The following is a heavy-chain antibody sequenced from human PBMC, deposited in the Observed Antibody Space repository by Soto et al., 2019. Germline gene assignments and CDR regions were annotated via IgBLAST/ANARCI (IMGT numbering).Heavy chain of an antibody. CDR1: GFTFRNYA. Sequence: VGSLRLSCIASGFTFRNYAMAWVRQAPGEDLEWVSAIGTSGTPTLYADSVKSRFSISRDDSRNTVSLQMNSLGVEDTATYYCTRILWSSRRDALDIWGQGTTVTVSS. V-gene: IGHV3-23*01. CDR2: IGTSGTPT. D-gene: IGHD2-21*01. J-gene: IGHJ6*02. CDR3: TRILWSSRRDALDI.